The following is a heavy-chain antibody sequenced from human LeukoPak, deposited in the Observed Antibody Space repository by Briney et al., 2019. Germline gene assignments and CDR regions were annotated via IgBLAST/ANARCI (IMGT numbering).Heavy chain of an antibody. CDR1: GGSISSGGYS. CDR2: IYHSGST. J-gene: IGHJ4*02. V-gene: IGHV4-30-2*01. D-gene: IGHD3-22*01. CDR3: ASYDSSGSVFDY. Sequence: SETLSLTCAVSGGSISSGGYSWSWIRQPPGKGLEWIGYIYHSGSTYYNPSLKSRVTISVDRSKNQFSLKLCSVTAADTAVYYCASYDSSGSVFDYWGQGTLVTVSS.